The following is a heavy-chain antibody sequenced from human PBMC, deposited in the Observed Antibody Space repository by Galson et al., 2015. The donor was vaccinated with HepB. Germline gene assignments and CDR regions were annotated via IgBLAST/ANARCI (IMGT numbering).Heavy chain of an antibody. CDR1: GFTFSSYA. CDR2: ISSNGGST. CDR3: ASGGDGRGDAFDI. D-gene: IGHD3-16*01. J-gene: IGHJ3*02. V-gene: IGHV3-64*01. Sequence: SLRLSCAASGFTFSSYAMSWVRQAPGKGLEYVSAISSNGGSTYYANSVKGRFTISRDNSKNTLYLQMDSLRAEDMAVYYCASGGDGRGDAFDIWGQGTMVTVSS.